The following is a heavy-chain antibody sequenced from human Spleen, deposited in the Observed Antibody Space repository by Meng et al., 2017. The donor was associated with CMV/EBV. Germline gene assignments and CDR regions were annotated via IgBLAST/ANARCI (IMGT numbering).Heavy chain of an antibody. D-gene: IGHD1-20*01. Sequence: SETLSLTCTVSGGSISGYYWSWIRQPPGKGLEWLGYMYYSGKTKYNPALESRVTISLDTSKNQFSLKLSSVTAADTAVYYCARDGGNWNPHDYWGQGTLVTVSS. J-gene: IGHJ4*02. V-gene: IGHV4-59*12. CDR2: MYYSGKT. CDR1: GGSISGYY. CDR3: ARDGGNWNPHDY.